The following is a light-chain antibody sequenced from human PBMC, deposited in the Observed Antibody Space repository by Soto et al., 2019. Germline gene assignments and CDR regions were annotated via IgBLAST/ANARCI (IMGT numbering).Light chain of an antibody. CDR1: QSVSSK. Sequence: EIVMTQSPATLSVSPGERATLSCSASQSVSSKLAWYQQKPGQAPRVLIHGASTRATGIPARFSGSGSGTEFTLTISSLQSEDFAVYYCQHYNDWPPTWTLGQG. J-gene: IGKJ1*01. CDR2: GAS. V-gene: IGKV3-15*01. CDR3: QHYNDWPPTWT.